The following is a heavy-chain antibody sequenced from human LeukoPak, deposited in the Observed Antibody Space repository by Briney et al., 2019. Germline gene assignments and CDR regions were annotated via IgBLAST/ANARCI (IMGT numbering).Heavy chain of an antibody. CDR2: ISGSGGST. Sequence: PGGSLRLSCAASGFTFNSYAMIWVRQAPGKGLEWVSAISGSGGSTYYADSVKGQFTISRDNSKNTLYLQMNSLRAEDTAVYYCAKVFHDSSGYYPPSFDYWGQGTLVTVSS. CDR1: GFTFNSYA. D-gene: IGHD3-22*01. V-gene: IGHV3-23*01. CDR3: AKVFHDSSGYYPPSFDY. J-gene: IGHJ4*02.